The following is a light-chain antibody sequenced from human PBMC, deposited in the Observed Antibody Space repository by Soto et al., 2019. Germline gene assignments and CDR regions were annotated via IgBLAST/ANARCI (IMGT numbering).Light chain of an antibody. V-gene: IGLV2-14*01. J-gene: IGLJ1*01. CDR1: SSDVCGYNY. CDR3: SSYTSSSTPFYV. Sequence: QSALTQPASVSGSPGQSITISCTGTSSDVCGYNYVSWYQQHPGKAPKLMIYDVSNRPSGVSNRFSGSKSGNTASLTISGLQAEDEADYYCSSYTSSSTPFYVFGTGTKVTVL. CDR2: DVS.